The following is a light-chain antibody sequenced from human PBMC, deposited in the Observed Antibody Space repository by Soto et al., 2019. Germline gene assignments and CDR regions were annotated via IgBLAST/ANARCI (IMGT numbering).Light chain of an antibody. V-gene: IGKV1-27*01. Sequence: DIQMTQSPSSLSASVGDRVTISCRASLDISNYLSWYQQKPWKVPKLLIYAASTLQSGVPSRLLGSGSGSDFTLTISRLPPEDVATYSCQRCTSAPRTFGQGTKVEI. CDR1: LDISNY. CDR3: QRCTSAPRT. J-gene: IGKJ1*01. CDR2: AAS.